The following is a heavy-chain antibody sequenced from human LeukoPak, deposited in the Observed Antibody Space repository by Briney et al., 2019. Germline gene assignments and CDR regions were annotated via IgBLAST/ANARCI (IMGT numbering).Heavy chain of an antibody. V-gene: IGHV3-11*01. D-gene: IGHD3-22*01. CDR1: GLAFSDYW. Sequence: PGGSLRLSCAASGLAFSDYWMSWVRQAPGKGLEWVSYISSSGRSIYYADSVKGRFTISRDNAKNSLYLQMNSLRAEDTAVYYCARDQGYYDSSGYYPYYLDYWGQGNLVTVSS. CDR3: ARDQGYYDSSGYYPYYLDY. CDR2: ISSSGRSI. J-gene: IGHJ4*02.